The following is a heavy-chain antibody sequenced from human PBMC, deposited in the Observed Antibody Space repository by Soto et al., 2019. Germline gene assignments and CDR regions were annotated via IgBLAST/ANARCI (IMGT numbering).Heavy chain of an antibody. CDR2: ISSSAGTT. V-gene: IGHV3-23*01. CDR1: GFSLSSSA. J-gene: IGHJ3*02. D-gene: IGHD4-17*01. CDR3: AKVVLDYDGRHGAFET. Sequence: PGGSLRLSCAASGFSLSSSAMSWVRQAPKKGLEWVSAISSSAGTTSYADAVKGRFTVSRDNSKNTLYLLMNSLRAEDTAVYYCAKVVLDYDGRHGAFETWGQGTMVTVSS.